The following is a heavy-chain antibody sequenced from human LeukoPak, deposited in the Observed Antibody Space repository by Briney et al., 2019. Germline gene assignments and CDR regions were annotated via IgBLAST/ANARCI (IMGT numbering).Heavy chain of an antibody. V-gene: IGHV4-61*02. J-gene: IGHJ4*02. CDR3: ARQPVAGDY. CDR2: IYTSGST. CDR1: GGSISSGSYY. D-gene: IGHD6-19*01. Sequence: SQTLSLTCTVSGGSISSGSYYWSWIRQPAGKGLEWIGRIYTSGSTNYNPSLKSRVTISVDTSKNQFSLKLSSVTAADTAVYYCARQPVAGDYWGQGTLVTVSS.